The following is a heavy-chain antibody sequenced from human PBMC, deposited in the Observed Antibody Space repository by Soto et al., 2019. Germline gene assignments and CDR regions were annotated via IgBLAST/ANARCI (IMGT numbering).Heavy chain of an antibody. CDR1: GYSFISYW. Sequence: GESLTLSCKGSGYSFISYWIGWMRQMPEKGLEGMGISYPGDSETRYSPSFQGQVTISADKSIRTAYLQWSSLKASDTAMYYCARQNEDDSSGYYPDAFDIWGQGTMVTVSS. CDR2: SYPGDSET. CDR3: ARQNEDDSSGYYPDAFDI. V-gene: IGHV5-51*01. J-gene: IGHJ3*02. D-gene: IGHD3-22*01.